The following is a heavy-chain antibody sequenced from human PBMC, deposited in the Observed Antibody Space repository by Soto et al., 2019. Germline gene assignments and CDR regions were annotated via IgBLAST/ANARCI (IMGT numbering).Heavy chain of an antibody. V-gene: IGHV3-53*01. CDR1: GFTVSSSF. J-gene: IGHJ4*02. CDR3: AGGIDDNGYYLES. Sequence: PRGSLRLSCAASGFTVSSSFMTWFRQSPGKGLESVSVIYDGDKTFYADSVKGRFTISRDNSKNTVHLQMNTLRAEDTAIYFCAGGIDDNGYYLESWGQGTLVTVSS. CDR2: IYDGDKT. D-gene: IGHD3-3*01.